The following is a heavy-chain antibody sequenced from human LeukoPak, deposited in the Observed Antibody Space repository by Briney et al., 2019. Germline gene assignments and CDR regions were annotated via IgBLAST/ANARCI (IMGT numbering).Heavy chain of an antibody. CDR1: GGSISSSY. J-gene: IGHJ4*02. CDR3: ARGARIFDS. D-gene: IGHD2/OR15-2a*01. V-gene: IGHV4-4*09. CDR2: IYISGDT. Sequence: SETLSLTCTVPGGSISSSYWSWTRQAPGKGLECIGYIYISGDTNSNPSLKSRGTLSLDTSKNQFSLRLTSVTAADTAVYYCARGARIFDSWGPGTLVTVSS.